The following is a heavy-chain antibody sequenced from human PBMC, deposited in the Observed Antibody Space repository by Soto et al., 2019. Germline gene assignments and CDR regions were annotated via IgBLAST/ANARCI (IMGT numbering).Heavy chain of an antibody. V-gene: IGHV4-59*01. D-gene: IGHD2-21*01. CDR1: GGSMRSYY. Sequence: QVELLESGPGLVKPSETLSLTCNVSGGSMRSYYWTWMRQSPGKGLEWLGNFFYNEKNNLNPSLESRLSISVDTSKKKFSLMLSSVTAEDTATYYCARDSACCGLDVWGQGTTVTVSS. J-gene: IGHJ6*02. CDR2: FFYNEKN. CDR3: ARDSACCGLDV.